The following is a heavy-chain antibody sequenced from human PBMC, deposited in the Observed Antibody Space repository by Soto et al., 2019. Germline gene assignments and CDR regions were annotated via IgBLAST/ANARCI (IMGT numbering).Heavy chain of an antibody. CDR2: MNPNSGNT. V-gene: IGHV1-8*01. Sequence: AASVKVSCKASGYTFTSYDINWVRQATGQGLEWMGWMNPNSGNTGYAQKFQGRVTMTRNTSISTAYMELSSLRSEDTAVYYCARGRYYDFWSGYYRTDAFDIWGQGTMVTVSS. CDR1: GYTFTSYD. CDR3: ARGRYYDFWSGYYRTDAFDI. D-gene: IGHD3-3*01. J-gene: IGHJ3*02.